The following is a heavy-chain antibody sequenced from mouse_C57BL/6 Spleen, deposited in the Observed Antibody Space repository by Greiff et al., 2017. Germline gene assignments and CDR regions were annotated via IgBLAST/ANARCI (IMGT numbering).Heavy chain of an antibody. D-gene: IGHD2-3*01. CDR2: IDPSDSET. CDR1: GYTFTSYW. CDR3: ARGDGYPWFAY. J-gene: IGHJ3*01. Sequence: QVQLQQPGAELVRPGSSVKLSCKASGYTFTSYWMHWVKQRPIQGLVWIGNIDPSDSETHYNQKFKDKATLTVDKSSSTAYMQLSSLTSEDSAVYYCARGDGYPWFAYWGQGTLVTVSA. V-gene: IGHV1-52*01.